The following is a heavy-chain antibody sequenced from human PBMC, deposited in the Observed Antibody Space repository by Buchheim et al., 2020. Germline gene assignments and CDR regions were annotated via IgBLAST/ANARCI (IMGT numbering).Heavy chain of an antibody. CDR1: GFTFSIA. V-gene: IGHV3-23*01. Sequence: EVQLLESGGGLVQPGGSLRLSCAASGFTFSIAMAWVRQAPGKGLEWVSTIGGSGGSTYYTDSVRGRFTISRDNSKKPLYLQMNSLRAEDTAVYYCAKGRGAVRENYYFDYWGQGTL. CDR3: AKGRGAVRENYYFDY. D-gene: IGHD1-26*01. J-gene: IGHJ4*02. CDR2: IGGSGGST.